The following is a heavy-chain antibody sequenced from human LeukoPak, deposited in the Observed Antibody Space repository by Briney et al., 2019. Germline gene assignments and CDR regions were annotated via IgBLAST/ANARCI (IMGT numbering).Heavy chain of an antibody. V-gene: IGHV1-69*04. CDR3: AREDTMTLDPGYFDY. CDR1: GGTFSSYA. Sequence: GASVKVSCKASGGTFSSYAISWVRQAPGQGLEWMGRIIPILGIANYAQKFQGRVTITADKSTSTAYMELSSLRSEDTAVYYCAREDTMTLDPGYFDYWGQGTLVTVSS. J-gene: IGHJ4*02. D-gene: IGHD3-3*01. CDR2: IIPILGIA.